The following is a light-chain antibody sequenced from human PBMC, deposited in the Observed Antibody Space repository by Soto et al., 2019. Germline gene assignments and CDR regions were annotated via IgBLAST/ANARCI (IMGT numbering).Light chain of an antibody. CDR2: DVN. V-gene: IGLV2-8*01. CDR3: VSFAGGTEV. CDR1: SSDVGAYIF. Sequence: QSVLTQPPSASGSPGQSVTISCTGTSSDVGAYIFVSWYQQHPGKAPKLMVYDVNRRPPGVPDRFFGSKSGNTASLTVSGLQAEDEADYYCVSFAGGTEVFGTGTKGTVL. J-gene: IGLJ1*01.